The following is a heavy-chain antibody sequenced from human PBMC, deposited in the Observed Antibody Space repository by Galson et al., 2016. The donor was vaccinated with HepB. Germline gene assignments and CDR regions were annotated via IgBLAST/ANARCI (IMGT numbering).Heavy chain of an antibody. Sequence: SLRLSCAASGFISGNYAMYWVRRTPGKGLEWVAFRCNGGNKKEYADSVQGRLTITRDNTRDTLYLQMNSRGAEDTAVYFCARWNNGNSLDYWGQGTLVTVSS. V-gene: IGHV3-33*07. CDR1: GFISGNYA. CDR2: RCNGGNKK. J-gene: IGHJ4*02. CDR3: ARWNNGNSLDY. D-gene: IGHD1/OR15-1a*01.